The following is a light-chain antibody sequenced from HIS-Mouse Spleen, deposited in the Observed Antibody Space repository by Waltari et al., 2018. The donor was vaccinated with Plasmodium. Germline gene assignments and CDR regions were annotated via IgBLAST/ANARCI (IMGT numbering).Light chain of an antibody. Sequence: DIQMTKSPSSLSASVPDRVTIPCRASQSISSYLNWYQQKPGKAPKLLIYDASSLPSGVPSRFSGSGSGTDFTLTISSLQPEDFATYYCQQSYSTPGTFGGGTKVEIK. J-gene: IGKJ4*01. V-gene: IGKV1-39*01. CDR1: QSISSY. CDR2: DAS. CDR3: QQSYSTPGT.